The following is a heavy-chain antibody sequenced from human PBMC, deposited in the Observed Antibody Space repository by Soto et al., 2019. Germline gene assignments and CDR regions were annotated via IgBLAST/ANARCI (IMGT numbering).Heavy chain of an antibody. CDR2: ISNSGGST. V-gene: IGHV3-23*01. Sequence: GGSLRLSCAASGFTFSNYATSWVRQAPGKGLEWVSSISNSGGSTYYADSVKGRFTISRDNSKNTLYLQMNSLRDEDTAVYYCAKAYRSGGTCHGGYYDCWGQGTLVTVSS. CDR3: AKAYRSGGTCHGGYYDC. D-gene: IGHD2-15*01. CDR1: GFTFSNYA. J-gene: IGHJ4*02.